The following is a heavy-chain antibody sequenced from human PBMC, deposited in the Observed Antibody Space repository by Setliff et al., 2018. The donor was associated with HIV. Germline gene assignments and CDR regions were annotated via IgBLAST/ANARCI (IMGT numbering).Heavy chain of an antibody. CDR3: ATSRGGYYDARY. CDR1: GGSISSGFYY. D-gene: IGHD3-3*01. J-gene: IGHJ4*02. CDR2: IYYSGNT. Sequence: TSETLSLTCTVSGGSISSGFYYWNWIRQHPGKGLEWIGYIYYSGNTYYNPSLKSRVFISVDTSKNQFSLRLSSVTAADTAVYFCATSRGGYYDARYWGQGTLVTVSS. V-gene: IGHV4-31*03.